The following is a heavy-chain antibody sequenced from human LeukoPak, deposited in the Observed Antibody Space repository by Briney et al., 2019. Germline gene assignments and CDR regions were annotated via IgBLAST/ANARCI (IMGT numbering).Heavy chain of an antibody. J-gene: IGHJ4*02. CDR2: ISGSGGST. V-gene: IGHV3-23*01. Sequence: HPGGSLRLSCAASGFTFSSQTMSWVRQAPGKGLEWVSAISGSGGSTYYADSVKGRFTISRDNSKNTLYLQMNSLRAEDTAVYYCQSGIESDFGVVHDYWGQGTLVTVSS. D-gene: IGHD3-3*01. CDR1: GFTFSSQT. CDR3: QSGIESDFGVVHDY.